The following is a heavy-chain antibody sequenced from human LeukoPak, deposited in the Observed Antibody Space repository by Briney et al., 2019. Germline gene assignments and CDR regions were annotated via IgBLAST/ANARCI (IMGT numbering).Heavy chain of an antibody. V-gene: IGHV4-39*07. CDR3: ARVPYYCSGGSCYAGAYYYYGMDV. J-gene: IGHJ6*02. Sequence: SETLSLTCTVSGGSISSSIYYWGWIRQPPGKGLEWIGSIYYSGSTYYNPSLKSRVTISVDTSKNQFSLKLSSVTAADTAVYYCARVPYYCSGGSCYAGAYYYYGMDVWGQGTTVTVSS. D-gene: IGHD2-15*01. CDR2: IYYSGST. CDR1: GGSISSSIYY.